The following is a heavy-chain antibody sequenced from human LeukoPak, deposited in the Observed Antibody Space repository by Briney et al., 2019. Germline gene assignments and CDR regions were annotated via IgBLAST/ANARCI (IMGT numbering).Heavy chain of an antibody. V-gene: IGHV4-59*08. CDR3: ARPNFGSGSYYTF. Sequence: SETLSLTCAVSGGSISSYYWSWVRQPPGKGLEWIGYIYYSGSTNYNPSLKSRVTISVDTSKNQFSLKLSSVTAADTAVYYCARPNFGSGSYYTFWGQGTLVTVSS. CDR2: IYYSGST. D-gene: IGHD3-10*01. CDR1: GGSISSYY. J-gene: IGHJ4*02.